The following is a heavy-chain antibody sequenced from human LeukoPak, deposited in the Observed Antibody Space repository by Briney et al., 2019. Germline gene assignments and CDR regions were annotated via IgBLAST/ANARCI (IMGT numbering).Heavy chain of an antibody. CDR1: GYTFTGYY. CDR2: INPNSGGT. J-gene: IGHJ4*02. CDR3: ARAYRGYEAFDY. Sequence: ASVKVSCKASGYTFTGYYIQWVRQAPGQGLEWVGWINPNSGGTNYAQKFQGRVTMTRDTSTTYMELSRLTSADTAVYFCARAYRGYEAFDYWGQGTLVTVSS. D-gene: IGHD5-12*01. V-gene: IGHV1-2*02.